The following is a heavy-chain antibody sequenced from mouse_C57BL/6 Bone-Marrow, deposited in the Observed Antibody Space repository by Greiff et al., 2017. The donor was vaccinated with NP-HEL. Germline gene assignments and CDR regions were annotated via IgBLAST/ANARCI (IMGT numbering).Heavy chain of an antibody. J-gene: IGHJ2*01. CDR2: IGPSGSNT. D-gene: IGHD4-1*01. V-gene: IGHV1-69*01. Sequence: VQLQQPGAELVMPGASVKLSCTASGYTFTSYGMHWVKQAPGQGLEWIGYIGPSGSNTNYTQKVKGQSTLTIDKSSSTAYMQLSSLTSEDAAVNYCARSALGEDYWGQGTTLTVSS. CDR1: GYTFTSYG. CDR3: ARSALGEDY.